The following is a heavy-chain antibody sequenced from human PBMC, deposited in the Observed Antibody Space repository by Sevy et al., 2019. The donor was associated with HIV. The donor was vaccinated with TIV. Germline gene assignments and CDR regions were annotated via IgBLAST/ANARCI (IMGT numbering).Heavy chain of an antibody. Sequence: GGSLRLSCTASGFTFSTYDIHWVRQAPGKGLERVAIIAHDGNYRYYSDSVRGRFSMSRDNSKNTAYLQMSGLSVEDTAVYYCAKNRPPGGSYFSRHGMDVWGRGTTVTVSS. CDR2: IAHDGNYR. J-gene: IGHJ6*02. V-gene: IGHV3-30*18. D-gene: IGHD3-16*01. CDR3: AKNRPPGGSYFSRHGMDV. CDR1: GFTFSTYD.